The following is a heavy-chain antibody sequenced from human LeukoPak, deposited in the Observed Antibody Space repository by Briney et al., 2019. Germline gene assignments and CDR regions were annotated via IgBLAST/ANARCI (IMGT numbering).Heavy chain of an antibody. Sequence: SVKVSCKASGGTFSSYAISWVRQAPGQGLEWMGRIIPILGIANYAQKFQGRVTITADKSSSTAYMELSSLRSEDTAVYYCARADYCSGGSCYSGVIYYYYGMDVWGQGTTVTVSS. CDR2: IIPILGIA. V-gene: IGHV1-69*04. D-gene: IGHD2-15*01. CDR3: ARADYCSGGSCYSGVIYYYYGMDV. CDR1: GGTFSSYA. J-gene: IGHJ6*02.